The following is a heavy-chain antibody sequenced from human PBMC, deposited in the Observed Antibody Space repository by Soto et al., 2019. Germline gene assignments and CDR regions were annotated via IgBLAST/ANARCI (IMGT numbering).Heavy chain of an antibody. D-gene: IGHD6-13*01. Sequence: PGGSLRLSCAASGFTFSSYAMSWVRQAPGKGLEWVSAISGSGGSTYYADSVKGRFTISRDNSKNTLYLQMNSLRAEDTAVYYCARLSAGTRRGYFDYWGQGTLVTVSS. V-gene: IGHV3-23*01. CDR1: GFTFSSYA. CDR3: ARLSAGTRRGYFDY. CDR2: ISGSGGST. J-gene: IGHJ4*02.